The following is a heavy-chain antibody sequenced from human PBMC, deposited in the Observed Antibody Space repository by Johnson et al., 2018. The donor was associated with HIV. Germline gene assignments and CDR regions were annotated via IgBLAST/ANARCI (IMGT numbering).Heavy chain of an antibody. CDR3: ARMTTTVSHHDGFDV. CDR2: INSDGSST. D-gene: IGHD4-17*01. Sequence: VQLVESGGGLVQTGGSLRLSCAASGFTFSSYWMYWVRQAPGKGLVWVSRINSDGSSTSYADSAKRRFTISRDNSKNTLYLQMNSLRGEDTAVYYCARMTTTVSHHDGFDVWGQGTVVTVSS. CDR1: GFTFSSYW. V-gene: IGHV3-74*01. J-gene: IGHJ3*01.